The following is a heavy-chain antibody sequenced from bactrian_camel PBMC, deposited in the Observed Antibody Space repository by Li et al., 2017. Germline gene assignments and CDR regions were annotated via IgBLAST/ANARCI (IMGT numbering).Heavy chain of an antibody. Sequence: HVQLVESGGGSVEAGGSLRLACVVSGYAYGGNCLGWFRQRPGKEREGVASIWTYDGRTSFADSVKGRFTVSRDNAKNTIFLQMNDLKPEDTAVYYCGAHYPGFDYSRECDLDFPYSGRGTQVTVS. CDR3: GAHYPGFDYSRECDLDFPY. D-gene: IGHD1*01. CDR1: GYAYGGNC. CDR2: IWTYDGRT. J-gene: IGHJ6*01. V-gene: IGHV3S1*01.